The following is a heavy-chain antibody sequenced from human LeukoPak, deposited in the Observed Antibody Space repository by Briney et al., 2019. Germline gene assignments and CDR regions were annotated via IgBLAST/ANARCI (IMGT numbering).Heavy chain of an antibody. CDR1: GFTFSNYA. V-gene: IGHV3-23*01. D-gene: IGHD3-22*01. J-gene: IGHJ4*02. CDR3: AKVTYYYDSSGYYDY. CDR2: ISGSGGST. Sequence: PGGSLRLSCAASGFTFSNYAMSWVRQAPGKGLEWVSAISGSGGSTYYADSVKGRFTISRDNSKNTLYLQMNSLRAEDTAVYYCAKVTYYYDSSGYYDYWGQGTLVTVSS.